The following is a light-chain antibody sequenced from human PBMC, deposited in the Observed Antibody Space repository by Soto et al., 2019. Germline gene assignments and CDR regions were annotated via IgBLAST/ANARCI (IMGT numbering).Light chain of an antibody. V-gene: IGKV1-5*03. CDR1: QSINTW. Sequence: DIQMTQSPSTLSASVGDRVTITCRASQSINTWLAWYQLKPGRAPKLLIYKASTLESGVSSRFSGSGSGTEFTLTISSLHPDDFATYYCQQYQTYAQFGQGTKVEIK. CDR3: QQYQTYAQ. J-gene: IGKJ1*01. CDR2: KAS.